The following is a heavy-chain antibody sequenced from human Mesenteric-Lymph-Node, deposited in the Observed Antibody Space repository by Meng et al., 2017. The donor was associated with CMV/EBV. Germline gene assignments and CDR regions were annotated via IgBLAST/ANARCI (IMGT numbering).Heavy chain of an antibody. D-gene: IGHD1-26*01. CDR2: INWNSDTI. CDR1: GLRFDDYA. Sequence: SLRLSCAASGLRFDDYAMHWVRQAPGKGLEWVSGINWNSDTIGYADSVKGRFTVSRDNAQNSLYLQMNRLRTEDTAVYYCARSGRYANWSFDFWGQGTLVTVSS. CDR3: ARSGRYANWSFDF. V-gene: IGHV3-9*01. J-gene: IGHJ4*02.